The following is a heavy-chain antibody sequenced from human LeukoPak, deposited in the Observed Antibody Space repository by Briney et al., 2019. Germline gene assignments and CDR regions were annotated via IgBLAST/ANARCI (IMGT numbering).Heavy chain of an antibody. D-gene: IGHD4-17*01. V-gene: IGHV3-48*01. CDR3: ARGPNGQRDY. Sequence: QSGGSLRLSCAASGFTFNKFSMNWVRQAPGKGLEWVSYISVITNTIYYSDSVKGRSTISRDNAKNSLYLQMNSLTAADTAVYYCARGPNGQRDYWGQGTLVTVSS. CDR1: GFTFNKFS. CDR2: ISVITNTI. J-gene: IGHJ4*02.